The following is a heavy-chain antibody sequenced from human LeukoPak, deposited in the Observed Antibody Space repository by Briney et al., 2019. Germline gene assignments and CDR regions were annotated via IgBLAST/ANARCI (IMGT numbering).Heavy chain of an antibody. D-gene: IGHD3-22*01. CDR2: IYTSGST. J-gene: IGHJ4*02. CDR3: ARELYYDSSGYYFAFDY. CDR1: GGSISSGSYY. V-gene: IGHV4-61*02. Sequence: SETLSLTCTVSGGSISSGSYYWSWIRQPAGKGLEWIGRIYTSGSTNYNPSLKSRVTISVDTSKNQFSLKLSSVTAADAAVYYCARELYYDSSGYYFAFDYWGQGTLVTVSS.